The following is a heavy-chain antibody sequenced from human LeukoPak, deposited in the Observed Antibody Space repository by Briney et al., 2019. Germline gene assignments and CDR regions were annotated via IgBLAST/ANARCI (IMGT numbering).Heavy chain of an antibody. CDR2: MNPNSGNT. Sequence: GASVKVFCKASGYTFTSYDINWVLQATGQGLEWMGWMNPNSGNTGYAQKFQGRVTMTRNTSISTAYMELSSLRSEDTAVYYCARGFLEWLSYDYGMDVWGQGTTVTVSS. J-gene: IGHJ6*02. CDR3: ARGFLEWLSYDYGMDV. CDR1: GYTFTSYD. D-gene: IGHD3-3*01. V-gene: IGHV1-8*01.